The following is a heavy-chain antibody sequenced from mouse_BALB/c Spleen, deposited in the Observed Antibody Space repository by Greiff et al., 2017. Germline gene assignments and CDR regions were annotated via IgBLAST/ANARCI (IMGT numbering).Heavy chain of an antibody. CDR1: GDSITSGY. CDR2: ISYSGST. J-gene: IGHJ3*01. D-gene: IGHD1-2*01. CDR3: AREGRESLTTAFAY. V-gene: IGHV3-8*02. Sequence: EVQLVESGPSLVKPSQTLSLTCSVTGDSITSGYWNWIRKFPGNKLEYMGYISYSGSTYYNPSLKSRISITRDTSKNQYYLQLNSVTTEDTATYYCAREGRESLTTAFAYWGQGTLVTVSA.